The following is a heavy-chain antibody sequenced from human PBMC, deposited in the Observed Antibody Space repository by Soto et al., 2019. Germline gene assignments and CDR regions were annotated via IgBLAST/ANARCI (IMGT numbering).Heavy chain of an antibody. CDR1: GFTFDDYA. V-gene: IGHV3-9*01. CDR2: ISWNSGSI. Sequence: SLRLSCAASGFTFDDYAMHWVRQAPGKGLEWVSGISWNSGSIGYADSVKGRFTISRDNAKNSLYLQMNSLRAEDTALYYCASPYSSGWYGRDAFDIWGQGTMVTVSS. CDR3: ASPYSSGWYGRDAFDI. D-gene: IGHD6-19*01. J-gene: IGHJ3*02.